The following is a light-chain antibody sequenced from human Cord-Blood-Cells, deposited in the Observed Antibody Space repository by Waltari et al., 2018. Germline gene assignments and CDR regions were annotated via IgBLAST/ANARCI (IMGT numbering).Light chain of an antibody. Sequence: DIQLTQSPSFLSASVGERVTITCRASQGISSYLAWYQQKPGNAPKLLIYAASTLQSGVPSRFSGSGSGTEFTLTISSLQPEDFATYYCQQLNSYPLTFGGGTKVEIK. J-gene: IGKJ4*01. CDR2: AAS. CDR3: QQLNSYPLT. V-gene: IGKV1-9*01. CDR1: QGISSY.